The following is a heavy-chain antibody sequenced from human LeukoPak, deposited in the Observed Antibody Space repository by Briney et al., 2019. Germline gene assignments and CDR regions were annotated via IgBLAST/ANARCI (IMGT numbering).Heavy chain of an antibody. V-gene: IGHV1-8*01. CDR3: ARGPPNWGYDY. CDR1: GYTFTSYD. CDR2: MSPNSGNT. J-gene: IGHJ4*02. D-gene: IGHD7-27*01. Sequence: GASVKVSCKASGYTFTSYDFNWVRQATGQGLEWTGWMSPNSGNTGYAQKFQGRVTMTRNTSMSTAYMELSSLRSEDTAVYYCARGPPNWGYDYWGQGTLVTVSS.